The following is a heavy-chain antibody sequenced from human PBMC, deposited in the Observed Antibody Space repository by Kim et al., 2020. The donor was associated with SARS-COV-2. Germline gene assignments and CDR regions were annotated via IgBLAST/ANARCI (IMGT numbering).Heavy chain of an antibody. J-gene: IGHJ6*02. Sequence: DGKTTSYADSVKGRFTIFRDNANNTLYLQMNTLRAEDTAVYFCARAYMDVWGQGTTVTVSS. CDR2: DGKTT. CDR3: ARAYMDV. V-gene: IGHV3-74*01. D-gene: IGHD3-16*01.